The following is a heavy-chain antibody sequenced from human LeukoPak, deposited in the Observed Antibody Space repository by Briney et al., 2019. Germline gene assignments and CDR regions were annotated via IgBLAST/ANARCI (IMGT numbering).Heavy chain of an antibody. D-gene: IGHD3-16*01. J-gene: IGHJ4*02. CDR1: GGSIISGSRY. Sequence: SETLSLTCTVSGGSIISGSRYWSRIRPPAGKGLEWIGRIYTSGNTNYNPSLKSRVTISLDTSNNQFSLNLSTVTAADTAVYSCAGEGGAPQLDSWRRATLVTVSS. V-gene: IGHV4-61*02. CDR3: AGEGGAPQLDS. CDR2: IYTSGNT.